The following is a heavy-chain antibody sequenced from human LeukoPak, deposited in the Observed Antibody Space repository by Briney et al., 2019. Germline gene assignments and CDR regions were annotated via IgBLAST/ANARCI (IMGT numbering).Heavy chain of an antibody. V-gene: IGHV4-39*07. D-gene: IGHD2-15*01. CDR1: GVSISSSSYY. Sequence: SETLSLTCTVSGVSISSSSYYWGWIRQPPGKGLEWIGSTYYSGSTYYNPSLKSRVTISVDTPKNQFSLKLSSVTAADTAVYYCARELYCSGGSCHSRDAFDIWGQGTMVTVSS. CDR2: TYYSGST. CDR3: ARELYCSGGSCHSRDAFDI. J-gene: IGHJ3*02.